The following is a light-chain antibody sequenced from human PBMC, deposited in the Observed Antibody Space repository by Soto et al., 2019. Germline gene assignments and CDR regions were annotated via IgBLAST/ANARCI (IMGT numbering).Light chain of an antibody. V-gene: IGKV3-15*01. CDR3: QHYNDWPPAFT. Sequence: EILMTQSPATLSVSPGERATLSGRSSQSLSRNLAWYQQKPGQAPRLLIYGAYTRARGIPARFSGSGSGTEFTLTISSLQSEDFALYYCQHYNDWPPAFTFGPGTRVDL. CDR1: QSLSRN. J-gene: IGKJ3*01. CDR2: GAY.